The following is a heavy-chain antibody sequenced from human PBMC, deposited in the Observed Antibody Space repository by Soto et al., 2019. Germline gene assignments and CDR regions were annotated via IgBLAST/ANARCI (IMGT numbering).Heavy chain of an antibody. V-gene: IGHV1-2*04. Sequence: QVQLVQSGAEVKKPGASVKVSCKASGYTFTGYYMHWVRQAPGQGLEGMGWINPNSGGTNYAQKVQGWATMTRDTSISTAYMELSRLRSDDTAVYYCARGRKEEDTDMVTTRVAFDIWGQGTMVTVSS. D-gene: IGHD5-18*01. CDR3: ARGRKEEDTDMVTTRVAFDI. J-gene: IGHJ3*02. CDR1: GYTFTGYY. CDR2: INPNSGGT.